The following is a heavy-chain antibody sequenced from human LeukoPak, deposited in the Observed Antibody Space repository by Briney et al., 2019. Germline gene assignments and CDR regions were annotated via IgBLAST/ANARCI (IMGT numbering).Heavy chain of an antibody. D-gene: IGHD3-10*01. Sequence: SETLSLTCAVSGGSISSSNWWSWVRQPPGKGLEWIGEIYHSGSTNYNPSLKSRVTISVDKSKNQFSLKLSSVTAADTAVYYCARQKGYYGSGSYYYFDYWGQGTLVTVSS. J-gene: IGHJ4*02. CDR2: IYHSGST. V-gene: IGHV4-4*02. CDR1: GGSISSSNW. CDR3: ARQKGYYGSGSYYYFDY.